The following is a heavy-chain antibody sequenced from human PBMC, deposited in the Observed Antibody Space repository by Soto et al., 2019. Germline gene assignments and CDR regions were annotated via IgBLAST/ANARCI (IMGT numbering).Heavy chain of an antibody. Sequence: QVQLVQSGDEVKKPGASVKVSCKASGYIFVNYGIAWVREAPGQGLEWMGWISPYTGNTHSATQVQGRLTMTTDTSTSTAYMDLGSLTSDDTAVYYCVMVDNYVTPTPQDVWGQGTTVTASS. CDR1: GYIFVNYG. CDR3: VMVDNYVTPTPQDV. J-gene: IGHJ6*02. V-gene: IGHV1-18*01. D-gene: IGHD3-16*01. CDR2: ISPYTGNT.